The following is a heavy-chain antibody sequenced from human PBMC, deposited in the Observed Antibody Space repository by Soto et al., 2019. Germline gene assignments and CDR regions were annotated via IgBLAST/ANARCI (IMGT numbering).Heavy chain of an antibody. Sequence: PSETLSLTCTVSGGSVSGYFWTWIRQPPGKGLEWIGYISYSGSTYYNSSLKSRVTISVDRSKNQFSLKLSSVTAADTAVYYCARVPDFRGQGSLVTVSS. CDR2: ISYSGST. CDR1: GGSVSGYF. J-gene: IGHJ4*02. V-gene: IGHV4-59*02. CDR3: ARVPDF. D-gene: IGHD2-2*01.